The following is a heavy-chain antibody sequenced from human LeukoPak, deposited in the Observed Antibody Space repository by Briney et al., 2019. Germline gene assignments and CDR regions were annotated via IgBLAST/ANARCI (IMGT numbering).Heavy chain of an antibody. J-gene: IGHJ6*02. CDR2: ISGSGVST. CDR1: GFTFSSYA. Sequence: GGSLRLSCAASGFTFSSYAMSWVRQAPGKGLEWVSAISGSGVSTYYADSVKGRFTISRDNSKNTLYLQMNSLRAEDTAVYYCAKNEEEHYYYGMDVWGQGTTVTVSS. V-gene: IGHV3-23*01. D-gene: IGHD1-1*01. CDR3: AKNEEEHYYYGMDV.